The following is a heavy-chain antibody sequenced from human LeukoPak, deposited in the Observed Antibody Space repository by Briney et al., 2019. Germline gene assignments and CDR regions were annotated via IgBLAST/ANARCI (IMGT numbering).Heavy chain of an antibody. CDR2: ISNDGGGT. Sequence: GGSLRLSCAASGFTVSSNYMSWVRQAPGKGLEWVSAISNDGGGTMYAAFVEGRFTISRDNSKSTLFLQMNSLRAEDTALYYCAKGSSGYFADLWGQGTLVTVSS. CDR3: AKGSSGYFADL. D-gene: IGHD3-22*01. J-gene: IGHJ5*02. CDR1: GFTVSSNY. V-gene: IGHV3-23*01.